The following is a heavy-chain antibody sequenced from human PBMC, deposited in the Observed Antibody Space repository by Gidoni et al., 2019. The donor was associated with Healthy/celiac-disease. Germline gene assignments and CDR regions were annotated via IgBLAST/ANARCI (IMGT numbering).Heavy chain of an antibody. D-gene: IGHD2-8*01. J-gene: IGHJ6*02. CDR3: ATNRPPGYYYGMDV. CDR1: GYTFTGYS. Sequence: QVQLVQSGAEVKKPGASVKVSCKASGYTFTGYSMHWVRQAPGQGLEWMGWINPNSGGTNYAQKFQGWVTMTRDTSISTAYMELSRLRSDDTAVYYCATNRPPGYYYGMDVWGQGTTVTVSS. CDR2: INPNSGGT. V-gene: IGHV1-2*04.